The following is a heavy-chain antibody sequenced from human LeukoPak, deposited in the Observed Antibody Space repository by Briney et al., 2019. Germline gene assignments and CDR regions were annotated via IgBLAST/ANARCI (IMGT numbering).Heavy chain of an antibody. V-gene: IGHV4-30-2*01. CDR1: GGSISSGDHS. Sequence: SETLSLTCVVSGGSISSGDHSWSWIRQPPGKGLEWIGYIFHKDRTYYNPSLKSRVTISLDRSKNQFSLNLNSVTAADTAVYFCARDQRGWFDTWGQGTLVTVSS. CDR3: ARDQRGWFDT. J-gene: IGHJ5*02. CDR2: IFHKDRT.